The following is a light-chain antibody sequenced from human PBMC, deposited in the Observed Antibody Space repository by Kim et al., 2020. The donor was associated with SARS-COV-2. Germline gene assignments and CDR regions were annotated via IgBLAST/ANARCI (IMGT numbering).Light chain of an antibody. CDR1: QSVSSSY. CDR3: QQYATSPLT. CDR2: GAS. V-gene: IGKV3-20*01. J-gene: IGKJ1*01. Sequence: EIVLTQSPGTLSLSPGERATLSCRASQSVSSSYLAWYQQTPGQAPRLLIYGASSRATGIPDRFSGSGSGTDFTLTISRLEPEDFAVYYCQQYATSPLTFGQGTKVE.